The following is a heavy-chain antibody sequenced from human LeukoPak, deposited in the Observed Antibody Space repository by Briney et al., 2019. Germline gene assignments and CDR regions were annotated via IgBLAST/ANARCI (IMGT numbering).Heavy chain of an antibody. D-gene: IGHD3-10*01. Sequence: SVKVSCKASGGTFSSYAISWVRQAPGQGLEWMGRIIPILGIANYAQKFQGRVTITADKSTSTAYMELSSLRSEDTAVYYCARRFGSGSLIYGMDVWGQGTTVTVSS. CDR1: GGTFSSYA. J-gene: IGHJ6*02. CDR3: ARRFGSGSLIYGMDV. V-gene: IGHV1-69*04. CDR2: IIPILGIA.